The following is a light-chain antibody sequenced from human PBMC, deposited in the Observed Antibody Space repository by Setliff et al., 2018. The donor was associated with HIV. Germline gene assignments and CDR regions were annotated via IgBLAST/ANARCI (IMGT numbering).Light chain of an antibody. CDR3: QQYYTTPLT. V-gene: IGKV4-1*01. CDR2: WAS. J-gene: IGKJ4*01. Sequence: DIVMTQSPDSLAVSLGERATINCKPSHSVLDTSNNKNSLAWYQQKPRQPPKLLIYWASTRASGVPDRFRGSGSGTDFTLTISSLQAEDVATYYCQQYYTTPLTFGGGTKVDIK. CDR1: HSVLDTSNNKNS.